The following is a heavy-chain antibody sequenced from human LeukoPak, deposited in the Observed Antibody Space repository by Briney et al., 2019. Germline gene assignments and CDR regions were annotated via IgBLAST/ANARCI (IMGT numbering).Heavy chain of an antibody. V-gene: IGHV1-2*02. CDR2: INPNSGGT. CDR3: ASTHDSSGYYFAIGY. J-gene: IGHJ4*02. Sequence: ASVKVSCKASGYTFTGYYMHWVRQAPGQGLEWMGWINPNSGGTNYAQKFQGRVTMTRVTSISTAYIELSRLSSDDTAVYYCASTHDSSGYYFAIGYWGQGALVTVSS. D-gene: IGHD3-22*01. CDR1: GYTFTGYY.